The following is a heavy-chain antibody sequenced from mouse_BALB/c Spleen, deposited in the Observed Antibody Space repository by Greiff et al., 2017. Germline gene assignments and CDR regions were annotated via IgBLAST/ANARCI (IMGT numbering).Heavy chain of an antibody. CDR2: IDPSDSYT. CDR1: GYTFTSYW. Sequence: QVQLQQSGAELVKPGASVKMSCKASGYTFTSYWMHWVKQRPGQGLEWIGVIDPSDSYTSYNQKFKGKATLTVDTSSSTAYMQLSSLTSEDSAVYYCTSGEEFAYWGQGTLVTVSA. D-gene: IGHD4-1*01. J-gene: IGHJ3*01. CDR3: TSGEEFAY. V-gene: IGHV1S127*01.